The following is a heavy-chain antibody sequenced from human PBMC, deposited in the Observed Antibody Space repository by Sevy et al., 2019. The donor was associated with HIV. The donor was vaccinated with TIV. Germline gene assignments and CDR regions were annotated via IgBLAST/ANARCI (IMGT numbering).Heavy chain of an antibody. CDR2: LSFGCGKI. J-gene: IGHJ4*02. V-gene: IGHV3-23*01. Sequence: GGSLRLSCAASGFAFHEYSMSWIRQAPGKGLEWVATLSFGCGKINYADSMKDRFTISRDNSKNSFYLQMDNLRVEDTALYYCAREGCSRPHDYWGQGTRVTVSS. CDR3: AREGCSRPHDY. CDR1: GFAFHEYS. D-gene: IGHD2-8*01.